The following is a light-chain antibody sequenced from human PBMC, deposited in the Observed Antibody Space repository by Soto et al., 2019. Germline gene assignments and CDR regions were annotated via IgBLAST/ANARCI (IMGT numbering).Light chain of an antibody. CDR1: QDISNY. V-gene: IGKV1-33*01. J-gene: IGKJ3*01. Sequence: DIQMTHSPSSLSASVGDRVTSTCQARQDISNYLNWYQQKPGKAPKLMIYDASNLETWVPSRFSGSGSGTDFTSTISSLQTQDIATYYCQQYDNLRFSFGPGTKVAIK. CDR2: DAS. CDR3: QQYDNLRFS.